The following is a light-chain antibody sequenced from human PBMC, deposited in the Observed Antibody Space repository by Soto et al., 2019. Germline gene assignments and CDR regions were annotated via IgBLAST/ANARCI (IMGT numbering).Light chain of an antibody. V-gene: IGKV3-20*01. J-gene: IGKJ1*01. CDR2: GAS. CDR1: QSVSSSY. Sequence: EIVLTQSPGTRSLSPGERATLSCRASQSVSSSYLAWYQQKPGQAPRLLIYGASSRATGIPDRFSGSGSGTDFTLTISRLEPEDFAVYYCQQYGSSWTFGQGTKVDI. CDR3: QQYGSSWT.